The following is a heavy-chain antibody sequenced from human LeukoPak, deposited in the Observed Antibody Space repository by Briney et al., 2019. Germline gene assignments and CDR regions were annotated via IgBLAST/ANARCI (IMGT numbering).Heavy chain of an antibody. CDR1: GFTFSSNY. CDR2: IYSGGNT. J-gene: IGHJ3*02. Sequence: GGSLRLSCAASGFTFSSNYMSWVRQALGKGLEWVSVIYSGGNTYYADSVKGRFTISRDNSKNTLFLQMNSLRAEDTAVYYCASNYDNVGGVDAFDIWGQGTMVTVSS. V-gene: IGHV3-53*01. CDR3: ASNYDNVGGVDAFDI. D-gene: IGHD3-22*01.